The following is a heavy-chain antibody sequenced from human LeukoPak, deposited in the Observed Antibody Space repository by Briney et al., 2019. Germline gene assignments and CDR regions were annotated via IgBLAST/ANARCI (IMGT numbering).Heavy chain of an antibody. Sequence: PGRSLRLSCAASGFTFSSYGMHWVRQAPGKGLEWVANINQDGSEIYYVDSVKGRFTISRVSSENTLYLQMNSLRADDTAVYYCAKDPYSSPYYGPGYLGQGTLVTVSS. CDR1: GFTFSSYG. CDR2: INQDGSEI. J-gene: IGHJ4*02. V-gene: IGHV3-7*03. CDR3: AKDPYSSPYYGPGY. D-gene: IGHD6-19*01.